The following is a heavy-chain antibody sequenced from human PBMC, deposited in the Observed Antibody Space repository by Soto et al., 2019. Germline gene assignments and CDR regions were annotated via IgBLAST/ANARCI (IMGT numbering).Heavy chain of an antibody. V-gene: IGHV4-59*01. J-gene: IGHJ6*03. CDR2: IYYSGST. CDR1: GGSISSYY. Sequence: ETLSLTCTVSGGSISSYYWSWIRQPPGKGLEWIGYIYYSGSTNYNPSLKSRVTISVDTSKNQFSLKLSSVTAADTAVYYCARENNWNDGGPYYYYYYMDVWGKGTTVTVSS. D-gene: IGHD1-1*01. CDR3: ARENNWNDGGPYYYYYYMDV.